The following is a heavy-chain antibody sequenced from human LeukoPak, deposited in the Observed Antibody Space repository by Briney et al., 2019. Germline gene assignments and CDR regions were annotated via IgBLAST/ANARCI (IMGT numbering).Heavy chain of an antibody. CDR1: GFTFSSYG. D-gene: IGHD3-10*01. V-gene: IGHV3-23*01. Sequence: PGGSLRLSCAASGFTFSSYGMHWVRQAPGKGLEWVSAISGSGTYYADSVKGRFTISRDNSKNTLYLQMNSLRAEDTAVYYCAKEGRETTVRWGQGTLVTVSS. CDR3: AKEGRETTVR. CDR2: ISGSGT. J-gene: IGHJ4*02.